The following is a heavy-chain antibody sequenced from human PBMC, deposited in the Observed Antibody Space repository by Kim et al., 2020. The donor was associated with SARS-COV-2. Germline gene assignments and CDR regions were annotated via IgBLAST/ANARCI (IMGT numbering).Heavy chain of an antibody. CDR1: GYTFTGYY. CDR3: ATLAGYCSSTSCAGYFDY. V-gene: IGHV1-2*04. D-gene: IGHD2-2*01. Sequence: ASVKVSCKASGYTFTGYYMHWVRQAPGQGLEWMGWINPNSGGTNYAQKFQGWVTMTRDTSISTAYMELSRLRSDDTAVYYCATLAGYCSSTSCAGYFDYWGQGTLVTVSS. CDR2: INPNSGGT. J-gene: IGHJ4*02.